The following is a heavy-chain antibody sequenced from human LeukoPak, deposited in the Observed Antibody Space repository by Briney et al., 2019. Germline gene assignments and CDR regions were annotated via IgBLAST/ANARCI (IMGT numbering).Heavy chain of an antibody. CDR2: ISSSSSYI. CDR1: GVTFSSYS. CDR3: ARLGIIAAAGSNDY. D-gene: IGHD6-13*01. J-gene: IGHJ4*02. V-gene: IGHV3-21*01. Sequence: GGSLRLSCAASGVTFSSYSMNWVRQAPGKGLEWVSSISSSSSYIYYADSVKGRFTISRDNAKNSLYLQMNSLRAEDTAVYYCARLGIIAAAGSNDYWGQGTLVTVSS.